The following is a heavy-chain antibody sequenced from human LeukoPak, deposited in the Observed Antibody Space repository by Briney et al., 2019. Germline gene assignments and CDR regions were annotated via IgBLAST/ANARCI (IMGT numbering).Heavy chain of an antibody. V-gene: IGHV4-59*01. Sequence: PSETLSLTCTVSGGSISSYYWSWIRQPPGKGLEWIGYIYYSGSTNYNPSLKSRVTISVDTSKNQFSLKLSSVTAADTAVYYSAGGVTTLRYYMDVWGKGTTVTVSS. CDR2: IYYSGST. CDR3: AGGVTTLRYYMDV. J-gene: IGHJ6*03. CDR1: GGSISSYY. D-gene: IGHD1-14*01.